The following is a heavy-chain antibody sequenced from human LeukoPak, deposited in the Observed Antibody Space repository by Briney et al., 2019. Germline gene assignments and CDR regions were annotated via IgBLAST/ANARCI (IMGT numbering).Heavy chain of an antibody. CDR1: GYTFTSYA. J-gene: IGHJ5*02. D-gene: IGHD6-13*01. CDR3: ARGHSSSWHGDYWFDP. V-gene: IGHV7-4-1*02. CDR2: INTNTGNP. Sequence: ASVKVSCKASGYTFTSYAMNWVRQAPGQGLEWMGWINTNTGNPTYAQGFTGRFVFSLDTSVSTAYLQISSLKAEDTAVYYCARGHSSSWHGDYWFDPWGQGTLVTVSS.